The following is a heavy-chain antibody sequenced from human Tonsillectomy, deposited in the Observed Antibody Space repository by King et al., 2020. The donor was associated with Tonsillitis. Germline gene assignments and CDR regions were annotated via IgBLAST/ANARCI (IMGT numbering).Heavy chain of an antibody. Sequence: QLVQSGPEVKKPGESLKLSCQGSGYNFMRYWIGWVRQMPGKGLEWMGVIYPVDSDTNYSPSLQGQVTISVDKSISTAYLQWNSLKTSDTAMSFCARQARLSSRWERFDNWGQGTLVTVSS. D-gene: IGHD6-13*01. CDR1: GYNFMRYW. CDR3: ARQARLSSRWERFDN. J-gene: IGHJ4*02. CDR2: IYPVDSDT. V-gene: IGHV5-51*01.